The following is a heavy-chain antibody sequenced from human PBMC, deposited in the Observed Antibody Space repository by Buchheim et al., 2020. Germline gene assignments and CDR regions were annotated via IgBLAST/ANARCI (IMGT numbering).Heavy chain of an antibody. D-gene: IGHD3-3*01. J-gene: IGHJ4*02. CDR1: GFTFRDYA. CDR3: GRGDIYYDFLSEY. CDR2: ISGSGGMT. Sequence: EVQLLESGGGLVQPGGSLRLSCAASGFTFRDYAMTWVRQAPGKGLEWVSTISGSGGMTYYADSVKGRFIISRDTSKNTLFLQTNSLRAEDTAVYYCGRGDIYYDFLSEYWGQGTL. V-gene: IGHV3-23*01.